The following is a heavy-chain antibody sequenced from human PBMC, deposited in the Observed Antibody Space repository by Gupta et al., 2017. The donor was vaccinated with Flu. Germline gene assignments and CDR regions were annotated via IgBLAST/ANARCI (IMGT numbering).Heavy chain of an antibody. J-gene: IGHJ6*02. V-gene: IGHV3-23*01. CDR3: AKGNGDLYYYGMDV. D-gene: IGHD4-17*01. CDR2: ISGSGGYT. Sequence: QAPGKGLEWVSAISGSGGYTYYANSVKGRFTISRDNSKNTLYLQLNSLRAEDTAIYYCAKGNGDLYYYGMDVWGQGTTVTVSS.